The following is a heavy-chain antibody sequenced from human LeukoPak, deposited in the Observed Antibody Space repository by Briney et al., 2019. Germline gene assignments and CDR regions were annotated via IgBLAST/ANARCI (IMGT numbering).Heavy chain of an antibody. V-gene: IGHV4-34*01. J-gene: IGHJ4*02. CDR2: INHSGST. CDR3: AGDSSGYYYVRFDY. Sequence: SETLSLTCAVYGGSFSGYYWSWIRQPPGKGLGWIGEINHSGSTNYNPSLKSRVTISVDTSKNQFSLKLSSVTAADTAVYYCAGDSSGYYYVRFDYWGQGTLVTVSS. D-gene: IGHD3-22*01. CDR1: GGSFSGYY.